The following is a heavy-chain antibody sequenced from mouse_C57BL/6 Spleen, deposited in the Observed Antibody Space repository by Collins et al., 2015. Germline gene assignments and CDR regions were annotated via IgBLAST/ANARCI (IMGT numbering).Heavy chain of an antibody. CDR2: IDPSDSET. Sequence: QVQLQRPGAELVRPGSSVKLSCKASGYTFTSYWMHWVKQRPIQGLEWIGNIDPSDSETHYNQKFKDKATLTVDKSSSTAYMQLSSLTSEDSAVYYCARRGYAMDYWGQGTSVTVSS. CDR1: GYTFTSYW. CDR3: ARRGYAMDY. J-gene: IGHJ4*01. V-gene: IGHV1-52*01.